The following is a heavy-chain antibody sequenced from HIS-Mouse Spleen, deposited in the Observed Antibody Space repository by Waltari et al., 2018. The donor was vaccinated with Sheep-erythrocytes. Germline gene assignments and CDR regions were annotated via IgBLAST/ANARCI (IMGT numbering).Heavy chain of an antibody. J-gene: IGHJ4*02. CDR3: ARVASGATFDY. D-gene: IGHD1-26*01. V-gene: IGHV3-21*01. CDR2: ISSSSSYI. Sequence: EVQLVESGGGLVKPGGSLSLSCAASGFTFSSYSMNWVRQAPGNGLEWFSSISSSSSYIYYADSVKGRFTISRDNAKNSLYLQMNSLRAEDTAVYYCARVASGATFDYWGQGTLVTVSS. CDR1: GFTFSSYS.